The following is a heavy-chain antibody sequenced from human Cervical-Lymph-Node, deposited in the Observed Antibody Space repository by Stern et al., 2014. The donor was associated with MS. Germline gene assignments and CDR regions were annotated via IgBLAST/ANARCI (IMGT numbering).Heavy chain of an antibody. J-gene: IGHJ6*02. CDR3: AREVAGHRLGMMDV. D-gene: IGHD6-19*01. Sequence: QVQLVQSGAEVKKPGASVTVSCKPSEYTFTGYYMHWVRQAPGQGLEWMGIINPSGGSTSYAQKFQGRVTMTRDTSTSTVYMELSSLRSEDTAVYYCAREVAGHRLGMMDVWGQGTTVTVSS. CDR1: EYTFTGYY. CDR2: INPSGGST. V-gene: IGHV1-46*01.